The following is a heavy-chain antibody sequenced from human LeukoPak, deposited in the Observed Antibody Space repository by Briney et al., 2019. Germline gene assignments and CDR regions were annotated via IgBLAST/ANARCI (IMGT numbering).Heavy chain of an antibody. Sequence: SSETLSLTCTVSGGSISSYHWSWIRQPAGKGLEWIGRIYTSGSTNYNPSLKSRVTMSVDTSKNQFSLKLSSVTAADTAVYYCASEEMATQFGYWGQGTLVTVSS. V-gene: IGHV4-4*07. CDR1: GGSISSYH. CDR2: IYTSGST. CDR3: ASEEMATQFGY. D-gene: IGHD5-24*01. J-gene: IGHJ4*02.